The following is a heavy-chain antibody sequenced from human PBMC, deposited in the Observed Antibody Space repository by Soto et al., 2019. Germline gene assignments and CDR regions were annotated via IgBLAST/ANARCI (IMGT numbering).Heavy chain of an antibody. CDR1: GDTFSSYA. V-gene: IGHV1-69*01. CDR3: ARDRCITPGGMFDH. CDR2: MNPIIGTA. D-gene: IGHD3-10*01. Sequence: QVQLVQSGAEVKKPGSSVKVSCKASGDTFSSYAISWVRQAPGQGLEWMGWMNPIIGTASYAQKFQGRVTMTANESMSTAYMELSSLRSEDTAVYYCARDRCITPGGMFDHWGQGTLVTVSS. J-gene: IGHJ5*02.